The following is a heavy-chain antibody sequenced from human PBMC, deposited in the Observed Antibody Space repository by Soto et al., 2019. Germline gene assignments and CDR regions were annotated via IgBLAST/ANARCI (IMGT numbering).Heavy chain of an antibody. J-gene: IGHJ1*01. CDR2: IYYSGSS. CDR1: GGPISGDYY. D-gene: IGHD2-8*01. Sequence: TLSLTCIVSGGPISGDYYWSCIRQSPEKGLEWIGYIYYSGSSYSNPALQSRLSMSLDTSKNQFSLKLRSVTAEDTATYYCVAWVSAHFDFWGQGTLVTVSS. V-gene: IGHV4-30-4*08. CDR3: VAWVSAHFDF.